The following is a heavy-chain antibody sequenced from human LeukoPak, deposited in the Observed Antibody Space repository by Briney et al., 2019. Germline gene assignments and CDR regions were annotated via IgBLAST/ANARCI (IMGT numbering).Heavy chain of an antibody. CDR3: ARGYDMIWASGGYSVGSYSDY. J-gene: IGHJ4*02. CDR2: INHSGST. Sequence: SEALSLTCAVYGGSFSGYYWSWIRQPPGKGLEWIGEINHSGSTNYNPSLKSRVTISVDTSKNQFSLKLSSVTAADTAVYYCARGYDMIWASGGYSVGSYSDYWGQGTLVTVSS. D-gene: IGHD3-22*01. CDR1: GGSFSGYY. V-gene: IGHV4-34*01.